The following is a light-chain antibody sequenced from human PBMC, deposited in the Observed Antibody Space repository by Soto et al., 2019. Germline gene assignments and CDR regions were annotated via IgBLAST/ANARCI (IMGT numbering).Light chain of an antibody. J-gene: IGLJ1*01. Sequence: QSALTQPASVSGSPGQSITVSCTGTSSDVGSYNYVSWYQQHPGKAPKLMIYEVSDRPSGVSNRFSGSKSGNTASLTISGLQAEDEDDYYCSSYTSSRTYVFGTGTKLTVL. V-gene: IGLV2-14*01. CDR3: SSYTSSRTYV. CDR1: SSDVGSYNY. CDR2: EVS.